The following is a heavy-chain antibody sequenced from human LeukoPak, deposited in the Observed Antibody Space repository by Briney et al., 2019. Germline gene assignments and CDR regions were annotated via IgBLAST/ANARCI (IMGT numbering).Heavy chain of an antibody. J-gene: IGHJ4*02. CDR2: ISVRKGNT. D-gene: IGHD4-17*01. Sequence: ASVKVSCKASGYTFTGYYMHWVRQAPGQGLEWMGWISVRKGNTNYTQKLQDRVTMTTDTSTSTAYMELRSLTSDDTAVYYCARGNDHGDCWIDYWGQGTLVTVSS. V-gene: IGHV1-18*04. CDR3: ARGNDHGDCWIDY. CDR1: GYTFTGYY.